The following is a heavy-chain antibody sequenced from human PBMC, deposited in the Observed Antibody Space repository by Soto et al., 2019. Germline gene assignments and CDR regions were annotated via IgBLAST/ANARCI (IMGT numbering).Heavy chain of an antibody. Sequence: QVQLVQSGAEVKKPGSSVKVSCKASGGTFSSYTISWVRQAPGQGLEWMGRIIPILGIANYAQKFQGRVTSTADKSTSTAYMELSSLRSEATAVYYCARDGDYYGSGSYYGTLDYWGQGTLVTVSS. CDR3: ARDGDYYGSGSYYGTLDY. D-gene: IGHD3-10*01. CDR1: GGTFSSYT. CDR2: IIPILGIA. V-gene: IGHV1-69*08. J-gene: IGHJ4*02.